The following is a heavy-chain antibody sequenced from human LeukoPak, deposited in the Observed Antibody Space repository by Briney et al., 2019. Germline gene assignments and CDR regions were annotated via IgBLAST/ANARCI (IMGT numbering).Heavy chain of an antibody. V-gene: IGHV3-21*04. CDR2: ISTSSTYT. CDR3: AKANMVRGVTLKFDY. Sequence: GGSLRLSCTASGFTLSSYGMNWVRQAPGKGLEWVSYISTSSTYTYYADSVKGRFTISRDNSKNTLYLQMNSLRAEDTAVYYCAKANMVRGVTLKFDYWGQGTLVTVSS. J-gene: IGHJ4*02. CDR1: GFTLSSYG. D-gene: IGHD3-10*01.